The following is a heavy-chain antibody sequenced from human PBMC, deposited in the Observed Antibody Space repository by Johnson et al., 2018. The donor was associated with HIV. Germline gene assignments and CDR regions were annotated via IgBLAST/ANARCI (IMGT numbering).Heavy chain of an antibody. CDR1: GFPFSNYG. CDR2: IRFDGSNK. V-gene: IGHV3-30*02. J-gene: IGHJ3*02. D-gene: IGHD6-13*01. CDR3: AKHNGLESRWPFDAFDI. Sequence: QVQLVESGGGVVQPGGSLRLSCAASGFPFSNYGMHWVRQAPGKGLEWVAFIRFDGSNKYYVDSVKGRFTISRDSSKNTLYLQMNSLRPEDTAGYDWAKHNGLESRWPFDAFDIWGQGTRVTVSS.